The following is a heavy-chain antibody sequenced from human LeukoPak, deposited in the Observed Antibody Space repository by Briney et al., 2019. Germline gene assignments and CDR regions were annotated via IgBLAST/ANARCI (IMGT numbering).Heavy chain of an antibody. CDR3: ARRVYCTGGACRNWYFDL. CDR1: GGSISNYY. Sequence: SETLSLTCTVSGGSISNYYWSWIRQPPGKGLEWIGSIYYDGRTYYNPSLQSRLTISVDTSKNQFSLRLSSVTAADTAVYYCARRVYCTGGACRNWYFDLWGRGTLVTVSS. V-gene: IGHV4-39*01. J-gene: IGHJ2*01. D-gene: IGHD2-8*02. CDR2: IYYDGRT.